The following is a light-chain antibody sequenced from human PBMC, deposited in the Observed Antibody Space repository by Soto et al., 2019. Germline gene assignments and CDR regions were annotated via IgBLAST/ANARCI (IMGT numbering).Light chain of an antibody. CDR1: SSNIGAGYD. J-gene: IGLJ3*02. Sequence: QSVLTQPPSVSGAPGQRVTISCTGSSSNIGAGYDVHWYQQLPGTAPKLLIYGNSNRPSGVPDRFSGSKSGTSASLAITGLQAEDEADYYCQSYDSSPSGWVFGGGTKLTV. CDR2: GNS. CDR3: QSYDSSPSGWV. V-gene: IGLV1-40*01.